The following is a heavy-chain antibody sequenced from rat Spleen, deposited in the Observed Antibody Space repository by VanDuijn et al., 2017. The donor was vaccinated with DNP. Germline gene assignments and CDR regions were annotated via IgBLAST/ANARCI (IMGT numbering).Heavy chain of an antibody. V-gene: IGHV5-46*01. CDR1: GFTFSTFP. CDR2: ISASGGST. J-gene: IGHJ2*01. CDR3: TRDLNHGYNYAFDY. D-gene: IGHD1-4*01. Sequence: EVQLLESGGGLVQPGRSMKLSCAASGFTFSTFPMAWVRQIPMKGLEWVATISASGGSTYYRDSVKGRFTISRDNANNTLYLQMSSLRSEDTATYYCTRDLNHGYNYAFDYWGPGAMVTVSS.